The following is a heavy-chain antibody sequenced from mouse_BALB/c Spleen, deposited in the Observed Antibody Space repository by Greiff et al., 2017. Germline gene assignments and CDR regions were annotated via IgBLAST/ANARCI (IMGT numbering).Heavy chain of an antibody. CDR2: INPYNDGT. V-gene: IGHV1-14*01. CDR1: GFTFTSYV. CDR3: ARHRDGYYVFAY. J-gene: IGHJ3*01. Sequence: EVKLMESGPWLVKPGASVKMSCTASGFTFTSYVMHWVQQKPGQGLEWIGYINPYNDGTNYNEKFKGKATLTSDKSSSTAYMELSSLTSEDSAVYYCARHRDGYYVFAYWGQGTLVTVSA. D-gene: IGHD2-3*01.